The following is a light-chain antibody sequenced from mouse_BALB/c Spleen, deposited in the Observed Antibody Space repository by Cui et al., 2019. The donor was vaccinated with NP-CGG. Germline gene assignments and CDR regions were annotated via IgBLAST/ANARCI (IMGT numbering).Light chain of an antibody. CDR1: TGTVTTSNY. CDR2: GTN. CDR3: ALWYSNHWV. J-gene: IGLJ1*01. V-gene: IGLV1*01. Sequence: QAVVTQESALTTSPGATVTLTCRSSTGTVTTSNYANWVQEKPDHLFTGLIGGTNNRGLGVPARFSGSLIGDKAALTITGAQTEDEAIYFCALWYSNHWVFGGGTKLTVL.